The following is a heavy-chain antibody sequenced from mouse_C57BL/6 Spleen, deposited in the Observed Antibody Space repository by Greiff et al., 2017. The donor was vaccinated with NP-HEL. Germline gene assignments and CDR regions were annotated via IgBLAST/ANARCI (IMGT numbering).Heavy chain of an antibody. CDR1: GYTFTDYN. CDR2: INPNNGGT. Sequence: EVQLQQSGPELVKPGASVKIPCKASGYTFTDYNMDWVKQSHGKSLEWIGDINPNNGGTIYNQKFKGKATLTVDKSSSTAYMELRRLTSEDTAVYYCARRSITTVVATPYFDYWGQGTTLTVSS. J-gene: IGHJ2*01. V-gene: IGHV1-18*01. CDR3: ARRSITTVVATPYFDY. D-gene: IGHD1-1*01.